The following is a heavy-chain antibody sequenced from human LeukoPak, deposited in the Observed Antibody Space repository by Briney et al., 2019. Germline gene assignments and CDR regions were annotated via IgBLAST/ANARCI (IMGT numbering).Heavy chain of an antibody. Sequence: SETLSLTCTVSGGSISSGGYYWSWIRQHPGKGLEWFGYIYYSRSTYYNPSLKSRVTISVDTSKNQFSLKLSSVTAADTAVYYCARLDYDFWSGYYREGNWFDPWGQGTLVTVSS. CDR1: GGSISSGGYY. CDR2: IYYSRST. CDR3: ARLDYDFWSGYYREGNWFDP. J-gene: IGHJ5*02. V-gene: IGHV4-31*03. D-gene: IGHD3-3*01.